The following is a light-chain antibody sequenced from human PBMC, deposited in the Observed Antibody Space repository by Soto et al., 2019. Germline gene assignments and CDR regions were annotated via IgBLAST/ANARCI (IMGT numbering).Light chain of an antibody. J-gene: IGKJ5*01. CDR2: AAS. CDR1: QGISSY. V-gene: IGKV1-9*01. Sequence: DIQLTQSPSFLSASVGDRVTITCRASQGISSYLAWYQQKPGKAPKLLIYAASTLQSGVPSRFSGSGSGTEFNLTISSLQPEDFATYYCQQLDSYSTFGQGTRLEIK. CDR3: QQLDSYST.